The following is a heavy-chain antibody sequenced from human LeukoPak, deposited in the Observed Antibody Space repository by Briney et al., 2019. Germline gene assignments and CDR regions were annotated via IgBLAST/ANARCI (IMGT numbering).Heavy chain of an antibody. D-gene: IGHD7-27*01. CDR1: GFTFSSYA. J-gene: IGHJ4*02. CDR2: ISGSGGST. Sequence: PGGSLRLSCAASGFTFSSYAMNWVRQAPGKGLEWVSAISGSGGSTYYADSVKGRFTISRDNSKNTLYLQMNSLRAEDTAVYYCAKDLHSSINWGFDYWGQGTLVTVSS. V-gene: IGHV3-23*01. CDR3: AKDLHSSINWGFDY.